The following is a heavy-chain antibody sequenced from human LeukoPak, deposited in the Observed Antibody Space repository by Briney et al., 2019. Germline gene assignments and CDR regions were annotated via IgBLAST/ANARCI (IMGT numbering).Heavy chain of an antibody. CDR1: GGSMSNSSYY. J-gene: IGHJ4*02. Sequence: PSETLSLTCTVSGGSMSNSSYYWGWIRQPPGKGLEWIGSIYYTGSTYYNPSFKSRITISVDTSKNQFSLKLSSVTAADTAVYYCARALYGDYADYWGQGTLVTVSS. D-gene: IGHD4-17*01. CDR3: ARALYGDYADY. V-gene: IGHV4-39*07. CDR2: IYYTGST.